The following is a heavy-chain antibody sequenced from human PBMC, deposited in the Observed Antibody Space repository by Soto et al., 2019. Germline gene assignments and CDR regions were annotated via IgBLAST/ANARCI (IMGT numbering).Heavy chain of an antibody. CDR2: INSDGSTT. CDR3: ARSNWFDP. J-gene: IGHJ5*02. CDR1: GCTFVGYG. Sequence: WGSLRLPWAASGCTFVGYGRHWVRQAPGKGLVWVSRINSDGSTTLYAASVKGRFTISRDNAKNTLYLQMNSLRAEDTAVYYCARSNWFDPWGQGTLVTLSS. V-gene: IGHV3-74*01.